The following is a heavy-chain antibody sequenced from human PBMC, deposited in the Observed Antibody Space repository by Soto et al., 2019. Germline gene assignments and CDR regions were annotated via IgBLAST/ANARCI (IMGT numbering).Heavy chain of an antibody. V-gene: IGHV1-69*13. CDR3: ARVLRFLEWRDYYYYYGMDV. J-gene: IGHJ6*02. Sequence: ASVKVSCKASGGTFSSYAISWVRQAPGQGLEWMGGIIPIFGTANYAQKFQGRVTITADESTSTAYMELSSLRSEDTAVYYCARVLRFLEWRDYYYYYGMDVWGQGTTVTVSS. CDR1: GGTFSSYA. CDR2: IIPIFGTA. D-gene: IGHD3-3*01.